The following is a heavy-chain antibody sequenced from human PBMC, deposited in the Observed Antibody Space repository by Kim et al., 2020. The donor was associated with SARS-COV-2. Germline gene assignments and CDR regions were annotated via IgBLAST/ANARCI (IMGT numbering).Heavy chain of an antibody. Sequence: ASVKVSCKASGYTFTSYSIHWVRQAPEQGLEWMGRINPNNGETKYAQKFQGRVTMTRDTSISTAYMVLNSLISDDTAVYYCARSGEFDYWGEGALVTVSS. CDR3: ARSGEFDY. CDR2: INPNNGET. J-gene: IGHJ4*02. CDR1: GYTFTSYS. D-gene: IGHD3-10*01. V-gene: IGHV1-2*06.